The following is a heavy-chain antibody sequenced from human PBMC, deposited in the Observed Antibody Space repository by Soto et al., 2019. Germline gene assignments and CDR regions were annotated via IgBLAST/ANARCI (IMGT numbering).Heavy chain of an antibody. CDR2: IYSGGST. CDR1: GFTVSSNY. D-gene: IGHD3-10*01. Sequence: EVQLVESGGGLIQPGGSLRLSCAASGFTVSSNYMSWVRQAPGKGLEWVSVIYSGGSTYYADYVKGRFTISRDNAKNPLYLQMNSLRAEDTAVYYCARVAHSLWGMDVWGQGTTVTVSS. V-gene: IGHV3-53*01. J-gene: IGHJ6*02. CDR3: ARVAHSLWGMDV.